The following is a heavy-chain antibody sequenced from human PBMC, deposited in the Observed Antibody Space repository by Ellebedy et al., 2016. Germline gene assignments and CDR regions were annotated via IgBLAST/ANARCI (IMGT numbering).Heavy chain of an antibody. CDR2: ISGSGGST. CDR1: GFTFSSYA. Sequence: GESLKISXAASGFTFSSYAMSWVRQAPGKGLEWVSAISGSGGSTYYADSVKGRFTISRDNSKNTLYLQMNSLRAEDTAVYYCAKGLMAVAGTWAQYYYYYMDVWGKGTTVTVSS. D-gene: IGHD6-19*01. J-gene: IGHJ6*03. V-gene: IGHV3-23*01. CDR3: AKGLMAVAGTWAQYYYYYMDV.